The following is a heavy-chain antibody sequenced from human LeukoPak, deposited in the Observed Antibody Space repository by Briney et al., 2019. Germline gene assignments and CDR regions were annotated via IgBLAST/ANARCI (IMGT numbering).Heavy chain of an antibody. D-gene: IGHD1-14*01. CDR1: GFTFSSYW. CDR2: INPGGSSI. Sequence: GGSLRLSCAAPGFTFSSYWMHWVRQVPGKGLVWVARINPGGSSITYADSVKGRSTISRDNAKNTLYLQMDSLRAEDTGVYYCARSNQADDYWGQGTLVTVSS. CDR3: ARSNQADDY. J-gene: IGHJ4*02. V-gene: IGHV3-74*01.